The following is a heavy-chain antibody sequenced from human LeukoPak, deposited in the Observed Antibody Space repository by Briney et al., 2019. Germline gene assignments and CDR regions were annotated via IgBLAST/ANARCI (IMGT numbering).Heavy chain of an antibody. CDR2: IRGASAYM. CDR1: GFTFSSYY. CDR3: ARGWTTVTTSIDH. V-gene: IGHV3-21*01. D-gene: IGHD4-17*01. J-gene: IGHJ4*02. Sequence: PGGSLRLSCAASGFTFSSYYMNWVRQAPGKGLEWVSSIRGASAYMYSTDSVKGRFTISRDNAKNSLYLHMNSLRAEDTAVYYCARGWTTVTTSIDHWGQGTLVTVSS.